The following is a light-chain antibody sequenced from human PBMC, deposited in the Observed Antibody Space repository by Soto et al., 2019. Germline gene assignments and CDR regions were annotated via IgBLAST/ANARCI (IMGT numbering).Light chain of an antibody. CDR2: DGS. Sequence: EIVLTQSPATLSLSPGDRATLSCGARQRVRSSYVAWYQQKAGLGPRLLIYDGSSRASGIPDRFSGSGSGTDFTLTIGRLEPEAFAVYYCQQYDNSAPLSFGGGTKVEMK. V-gene: IGKV3D-20*01. CDR1: QRVRSSY. CDR3: QQYDNSAPLS. J-gene: IGKJ4*01.